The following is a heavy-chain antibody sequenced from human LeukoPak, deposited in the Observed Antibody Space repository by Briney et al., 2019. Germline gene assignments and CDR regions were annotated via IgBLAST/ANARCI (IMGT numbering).Heavy chain of an antibody. J-gene: IGHJ4*02. CDR1: GYIFTGYY. CDR2: INPNSGDT. CDR3: ARDLSGGDCYDY. D-gene: IGHD2-8*02. Sequence: ASVKVSCKASGYIFTGYYMHWVRQAPGQGLEWMGWINPNSGDTNYAQKFQGRVTMTRDTSISTAYMELSRLRSDDTAVYYCARDLSGGDCYDYWGQGTLVTVSS. V-gene: IGHV1-2*02.